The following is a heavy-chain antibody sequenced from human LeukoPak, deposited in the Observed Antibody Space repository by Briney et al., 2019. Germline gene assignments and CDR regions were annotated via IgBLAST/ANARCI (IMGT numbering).Heavy chain of an antibody. D-gene: IGHD5-24*01. J-gene: IGHJ4*02. CDR2: INHSGST. CDR1: GGSFSGYY. Sequence: PSETLSLTCAVYGGSFSGYYWSWIRQPPGKGLEWIGEINHSGSTNYNPSPKSRVTISVDTSKNQFSLKLSSVTAADTAVYYCATGDGYNYGVLQFDYWGQGTLVTVSS. V-gene: IGHV4-34*01. CDR3: ATGDGYNYGVLQFDY.